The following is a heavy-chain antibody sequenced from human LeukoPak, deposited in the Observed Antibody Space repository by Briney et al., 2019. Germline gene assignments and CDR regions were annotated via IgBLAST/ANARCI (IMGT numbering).Heavy chain of an antibody. J-gene: IGHJ4*02. CDR1: GFTFSDYY. CDR3: AKSYSSDGGLDY. CDR2: ISSSSLYT. D-gene: IGHD2-21*01. V-gene: IGHV3-11*03. Sequence: GGSLRLSCAASGFTFSDYYMSWIRQAPGKGLEWVSYISSSSLYTNYADSVKGRFTISRDNSKNSLYLQMNSLRTEDTALYYCAKSYSSDGGLDYWGQGTLVTVSS.